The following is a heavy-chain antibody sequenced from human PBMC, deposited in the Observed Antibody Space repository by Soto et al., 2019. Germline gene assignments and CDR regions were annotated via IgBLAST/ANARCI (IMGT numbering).Heavy chain of an antibody. CDR1: GFTFSNYA. CDR3: AKGTSAYCYSPLNY. CDR2: ICGGSNTT. Sequence: PGGSLRLSCAASGFTFSNYAMTWVRQTPGKGLEWVSCICGGSNTTYYADSVKGRFTISRENSKNTLYLQMNSLRVEDTAIYYCAKGTSAYCYSPLNYWGRGTLGTVSS. D-gene: IGHD2-15*01. J-gene: IGHJ4*01. V-gene: IGHV3-23*01.